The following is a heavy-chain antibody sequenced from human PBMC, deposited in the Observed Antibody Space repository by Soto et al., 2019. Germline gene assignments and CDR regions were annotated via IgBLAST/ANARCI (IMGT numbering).Heavy chain of an antibody. CDR2: LYHSGST. Sequence: QVQLQESGPGLVKPSGTLSLTCAVSGGSISSSNWWSWVRPPPGKVLEWIGELYHSGSTNYNPSLQSRVTISVDKSKNQFSLKLSSVTAAGTAVYYFARGVQYYYYGMDVWGRVTTVTVSS. D-gene: IGHD1-1*01. J-gene: IGHJ6*02. CDR1: GGSISSSNW. CDR3: ARGVQYYYYGMDV. V-gene: IGHV4-4*02.